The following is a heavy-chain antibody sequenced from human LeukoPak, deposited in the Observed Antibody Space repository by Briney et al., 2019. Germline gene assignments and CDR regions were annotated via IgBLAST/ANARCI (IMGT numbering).Heavy chain of an antibody. CDR3: ARDKMDYDILTGYYTGWYFNY. D-gene: IGHD3-9*01. CDR1: GGSISSYY. CDR2: IYTSGST. Sequence: SETLSLTCTVSGGSISSYYGSWIRQPAGKGLEWIGRIYTSGSTNYNPSLKSRVTMSVDTSKNQFSLKLSPVTAADTAVYYCARDKMDYDILTGYYTGWYFNYWGQGTLVTVSS. V-gene: IGHV4-4*07. J-gene: IGHJ4*02.